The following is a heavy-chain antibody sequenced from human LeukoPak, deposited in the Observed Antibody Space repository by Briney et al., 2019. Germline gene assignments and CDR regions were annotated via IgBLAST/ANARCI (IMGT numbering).Heavy chain of an antibody. V-gene: IGHV4-34*01. D-gene: IGHD3-10*01. J-gene: IGHJ6*02. Sequence: SETLSLTCAVYGGSFSGYYWSWIRQPPGKGQEWIGEINHSGSTNYNPSLKSRVTISVDTSKNQFSLKLSSVTAADTAVYYCARDTMVRGVIMTYYYYGMDVWGQGTTVTVSS. CDR2: INHSGST. CDR1: GGSFSGYY. CDR3: ARDTMVRGVIMTYYYYGMDV.